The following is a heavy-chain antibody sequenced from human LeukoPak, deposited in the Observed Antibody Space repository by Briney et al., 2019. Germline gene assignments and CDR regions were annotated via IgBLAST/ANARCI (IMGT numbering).Heavy chain of an antibody. D-gene: IGHD4-17*01. Sequence: PGRSLRLSCAASGFTFSSYGMHWVRQAPGKGLEWVAVIWYDGSNKYYADSVKGRFTISRDNSKNTLYLQMNSLRAEDTAAYYCARTDGYGDYVLDHWGQGTLVTVSS. CDR2: IWYDGSNK. CDR3: ARTDGYGDYVLDH. J-gene: IGHJ4*02. V-gene: IGHV3-33*01. CDR1: GFTFSSYG.